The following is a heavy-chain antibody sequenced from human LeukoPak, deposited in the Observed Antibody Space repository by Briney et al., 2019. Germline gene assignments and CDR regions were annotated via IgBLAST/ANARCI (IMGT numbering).Heavy chain of an antibody. V-gene: IGHV3-7*01. CDR1: GFTFSSSW. Sequence: GGSLRLSCAASGFTFSSSWMSWVRQAPGKGLGWVANIKPDGSTKYYVDSEEGRFTISRDNAKNSLYLQMNSLRAEDTAVYYCARDRSFGTLDFWGQGTLVTVSS. D-gene: IGHD5-18*01. J-gene: IGHJ4*02. CDR2: IKPDGSTK. CDR3: ARDRSFGTLDF.